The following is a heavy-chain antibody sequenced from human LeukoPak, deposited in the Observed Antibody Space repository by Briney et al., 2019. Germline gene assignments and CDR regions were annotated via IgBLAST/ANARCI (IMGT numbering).Heavy chain of an antibody. CDR3: AKSGGYGLIDY. D-gene: IGHD1-26*01. Sequence: PSETLSLTCTVPGGSISSSSYYWGWIRQPPGKGLEWIGSIYSSGSTYYNASLQSRVTISIETSKNQISLRLNSVTAADTAMYYCAKSGGYGLIDYWGQGTLVTVSS. V-gene: IGHV4-39*01. CDR2: IYSSGST. J-gene: IGHJ4*02. CDR1: GGSISSSSYY.